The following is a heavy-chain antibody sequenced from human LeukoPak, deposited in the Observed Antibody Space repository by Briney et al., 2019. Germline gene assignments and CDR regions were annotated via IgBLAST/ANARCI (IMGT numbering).Heavy chain of an antibody. J-gene: IGHJ6*02. CDR1: RFTFSSYG. V-gene: IGHV3-21*01. CDR2: ISSSSNHI. D-gene: IGHD3-10*01. Sequence: GGSLRLSCAASRFTFSSYGMNWVRQAPGKGLEWVSSISSSSNHIYYAHSVKGRFTISRDNAKNSLYLQMNSLRAGDTAVYYCARDRISMVRGIDYGMDVWGQGTTVTVSS. CDR3: ARDRISMVRGIDYGMDV.